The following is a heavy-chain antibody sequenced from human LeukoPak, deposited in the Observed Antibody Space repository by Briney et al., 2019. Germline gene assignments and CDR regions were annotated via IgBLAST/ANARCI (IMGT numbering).Heavy chain of an antibody. Sequence: ASVKVSRKASGYTFTGYYMHWVRQAPGQGLEWMGWINPNSGGTNYAQKFQGRVTMTRDTSISTAYMELSRLRSDDTAVYYCARVWVTAGWYFDLWGRGTLVTVSS. D-gene: IGHD2-21*02. V-gene: IGHV1-2*02. CDR2: INPNSGGT. CDR1: GYTFTGYY. J-gene: IGHJ2*01. CDR3: ARVWVTAGWYFDL.